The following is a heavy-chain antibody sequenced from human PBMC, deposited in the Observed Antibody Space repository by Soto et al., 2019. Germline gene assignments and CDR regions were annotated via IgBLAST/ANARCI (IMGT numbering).Heavy chain of an antibody. CDR1: GFTFSSYG. V-gene: IGHV3-33*01. D-gene: IGHD2-2*01. CDR3: PRAAAINVPYYNGMVV. J-gene: IGHJ6*02. Sequence: QVQLVESGGGVVQPGRSLRLSCAASGFTFSSYGMHWVRQAPGKGLEWVAVIWYDGSNKYYADSVKGRFTISGDNSKNSLYLQDDCLRTDYTGVYYCPRAAAINVPYYNGMVVWGPGTTVTVSS. CDR2: IWYDGSNK.